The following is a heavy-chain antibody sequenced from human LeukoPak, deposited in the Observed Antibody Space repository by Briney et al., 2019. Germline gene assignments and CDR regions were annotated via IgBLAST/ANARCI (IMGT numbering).Heavy chain of an antibody. J-gene: IGHJ3*02. CDR3: ARASAAAVRGTFDI. CDR2: IYSGA. Sequence: GGSLRLSCAASGFTVSNNYMSWVRQAPGKGLEWVSVIYSGAYYADSVKGRFTISRDNSKNTLFLQMSSLRAEDTAVYYCARASAAAVRGTFDIWGQGTMVTVSS. V-gene: IGHV3-53*01. CDR1: GFTVSNNY. D-gene: IGHD6-13*01.